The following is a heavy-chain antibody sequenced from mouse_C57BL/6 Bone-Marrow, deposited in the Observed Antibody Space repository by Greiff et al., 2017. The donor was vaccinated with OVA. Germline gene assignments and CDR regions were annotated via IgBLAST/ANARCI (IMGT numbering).Heavy chain of an antibody. CDR2: IDPSDSYT. CDR1: GYTFTSYW. D-gene: IGHD2-3*01. CDR3: ARWLIYDGSPYFDV. V-gene: IGHV1-50*01. Sequence: VQLQQPGAGLVKPGASVKLSCKASGYTFTSYWMQWVKQRPGQGLEWIGEIDPSDSYTNYNQKFKGKATLTVDTSSSTAYMQLSSLTSEDSAVYYCARWLIYDGSPYFDVWGTGTTVTVSS. J-gene: IGHJ1*03.